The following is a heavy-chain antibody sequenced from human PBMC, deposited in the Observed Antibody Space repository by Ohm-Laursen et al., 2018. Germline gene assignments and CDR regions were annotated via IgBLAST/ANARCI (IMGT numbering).Heavy chain of an antibody. CDR1: GFTCRTYS. D-gene: IGHD4-17*01. Sequence: SLRLSCTASGFTCRTYSMNWVRQSPGKGLEWLSYIDASGGTIYYADSVKGRLTISRDNAKNSLYLQMSGLRGEDTAVYYCARGAPFYGGFDYWGQGTLVTVSS. CDR2: IDASGGTI. CDR3: ARGAPFYGGFDY. J-gene: IGHJ4*02. V-gene: IGHV3-48*01.